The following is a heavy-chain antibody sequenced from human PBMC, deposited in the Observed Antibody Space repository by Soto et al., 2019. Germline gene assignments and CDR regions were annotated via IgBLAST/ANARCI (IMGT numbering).Heavy chain of an antibody. Sequence: ASVKVSCKASGYTFTSYYMHWVRQAPGQGLEWMGIINPSGGSTSYAQKFQGRVTMTRDTSTSTVYMELSSLRSEDTAVYYCARDSDCDCYKRRIGHTWFDPWGQGNLVTVSS. V-gene: IGHV1-46*01. CDR2: INPSGGST. J-gene: IGHJ5*02. D-gene: IGHD2-21*02. CDR1: GYTFTSYY. CDR3: ARDSDCDCYKRRIGHTWFDP.